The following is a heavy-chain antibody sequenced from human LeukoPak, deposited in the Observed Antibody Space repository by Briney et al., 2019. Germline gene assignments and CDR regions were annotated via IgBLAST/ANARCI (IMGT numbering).Heavy chain of an antibody. CDR1: GYTFTNYA. CDR3: ARALGYYDSSGYSVAFDI. V-gene: IGHV1-8*03. J-gene: IGHJ3*02. CDR2: MNPNSGNT. Sequence: ASVKVSCKASGYTFTNYAMNWVRQAPGQGLEWMGWMNPNSGNTGYAQKFQGRVTITRNTSISTAYMELSSLRSEDTAVYYCARALGYYDSSGYSVAFDIWGQGTMVTVSS. D-gene: IGHD3-22*01.